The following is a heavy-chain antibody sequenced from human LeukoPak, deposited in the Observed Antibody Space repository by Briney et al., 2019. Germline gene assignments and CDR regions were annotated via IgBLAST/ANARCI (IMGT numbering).Heavy chain of an antibody. J-gene: IGHJ4*02. D-gene: IGHD6-13*01. Sequence: GGPLQISCQGPESPFTNYWIAWVRQMPGKGREWMGTIYHGDPDPRYSPSLQGHVTISVDKSTSTAYLQWTSLKASDTAIYYCARHMMAGTYSGSLGYWGQGTLVTVSS. V-gene: IGHV5-51*01. CDR1: ESPFTNYW. CDR2: IYHGDPDP. CDR3: ARHMMAGTYSGSLGY.